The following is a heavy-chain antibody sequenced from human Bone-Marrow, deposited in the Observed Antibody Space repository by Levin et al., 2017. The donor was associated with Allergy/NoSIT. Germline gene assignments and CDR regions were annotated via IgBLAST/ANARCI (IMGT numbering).Heavy chain of an antibody. CDR2: ISNDGSQT. V-gene: IGHV3-30*04. Sequence: PGGSLRLSCATSGFTFSRYAMHWVRQIPGKGLEWVAVISNDGSQTFYADSVRGRFNISRDNSKNTLYLRMNSLSADDTALYYCARDKNTLLMVFALGLIDSWGQGNQVTVSS. D-gene: IGHD2-8*01. CDR1: GFTFSRYA. J-gene: IGHJ4*02. CDR3: ARDKNTLLMVFALGLIDS.